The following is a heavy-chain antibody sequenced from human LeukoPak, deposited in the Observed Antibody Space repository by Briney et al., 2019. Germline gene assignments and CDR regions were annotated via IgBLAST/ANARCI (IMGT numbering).Heavy chain of an antibody. V-gene: IGHV4-31*03. CDR3: ARDMTDWWFDP. D-gene: IGHD3-9*01. CDR2: IYYSGST. CDR1: GGSISSGGYY. Sequence: SQTLSLTCTVSGGSISSGGYYWSWIRQHPGTGLEWIGYIYYSGSTHYNPSLKSRVTISVDTSKNQFSLKLSSVTAADTAVYYCARDMTDWWFDPWGQGTLVTVSS. J-gene: IGHJ5*02.